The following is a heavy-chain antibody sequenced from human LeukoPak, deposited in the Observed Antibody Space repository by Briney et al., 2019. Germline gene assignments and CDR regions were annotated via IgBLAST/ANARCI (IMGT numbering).Heavy chain of an antibody. V-gene: IGHV4-59*08. CDR1: GVSISDFH. CDR2: ITNSGDA. D-gene: IGHD1/OR15-1a*01. CDR3: ARHVEHAAYFHH. Sequence: SETLSLTCTVAGVSISDFHWSWLRQSPEKGLEWIAWITNSGDANYNPSLERRLSMSAETTKRQLSLRVTSVTDADTAVYYCARHVEHAAYFHHWGQGILVTVSS. J-gene: IGHJ4*02.